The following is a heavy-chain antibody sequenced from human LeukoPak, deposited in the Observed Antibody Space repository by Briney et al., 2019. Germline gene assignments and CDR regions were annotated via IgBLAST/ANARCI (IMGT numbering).Heavy chain of an antibody. CDR1: GDSISSGDYY. D-gene: IGHD6-13*01. V-gene: IGHV4-61*02. CDR2: ISSSGST. Sequence: PSETLSLTCTVSGDSISSGDYYWSWIRQPAGKGLEWIGRISSSGSTNYNPSLKSRVTISVDMSKNQVSLKLSSVTAADTAVYYCARDRVGQQLVGRKYYYYYMDVWGKGTTVTISS. J-gene: IGHJ6*03. CDR3: ARDRVGQQLVGRKYYYYYMDV.